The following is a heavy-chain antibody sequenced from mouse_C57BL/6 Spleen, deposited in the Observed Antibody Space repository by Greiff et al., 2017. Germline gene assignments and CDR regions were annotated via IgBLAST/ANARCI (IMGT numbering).Heavy chain of an antibody. Sequence: VQLKQSGPELVKPGASVKMSCKASGYTFTDYNMHWVKQSHGKSLEWIGYINPNNGGTSYNQKFKGKATLTVNKSSSTAYMELRSLTSEDSAVYYCARVLLRSWYFDVWGTGTTVTVSS. CDR1: GYTFTDYN. CDR2: INPNNGGT. J-gene: IGHJ1*03. CDR3: ARVLLRSWYFDV. V-gene: IGHV1-22*01. D-gene: IGHD1-1*01.